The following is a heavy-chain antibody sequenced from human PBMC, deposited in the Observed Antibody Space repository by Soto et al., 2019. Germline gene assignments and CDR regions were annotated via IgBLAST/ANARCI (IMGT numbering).Heavy chain of an antibody. Sequence: ASVKVSCKASGYTFTSYGISWVRQAPGQGLEWMGWISAYNGNTNYAQKLQGRVTMTTDTSTSTAYMELRSLRSDDTAVYYCARIRSYSSSWRIDVLDIWGQGTMVIVSS. CDR2: ISAYNGNT. V-gene: IGHV1-18*01. CDR1: GYTFTSYG. D-gene: IGHD6-13*01. CDR3: ARIRSYSSSWRIDVLDI. J-gene: IGHJ3*02.